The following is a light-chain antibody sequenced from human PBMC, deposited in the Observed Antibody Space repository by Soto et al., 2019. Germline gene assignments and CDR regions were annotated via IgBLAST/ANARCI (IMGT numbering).Light chain of an antibody. CDR3: QHYNSYSEA. J-gene: IGKJ5*01. CDR2: AAS. CDR1: QSISSY. Sequence: DIQMTQSPSSLSASVGDRVTITCRASQSISSYLNWYQQKPGKAPKLLIYAASSLQSGVPSRFSGSGSGTDFTLTISSLQPDDFATYYCQHYNSYSEAFGQGTRLEI. V-gene: IGKV1-39*01.